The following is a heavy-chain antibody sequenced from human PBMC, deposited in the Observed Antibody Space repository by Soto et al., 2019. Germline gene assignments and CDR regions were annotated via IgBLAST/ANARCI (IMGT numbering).Heavy chain of an antibody. J-gene: IGHJ4*02. CDR2: ISVSGDSR. Sequence: EVQLLESGGGLVQPGGSLRLSCATSGFTFSSYAMSWVRQAPMKGLEWVSGISVSGDSRYDADSVKGRFTISRDNSKSTLYLLINSLRAEDTAVYYCATIFRYGDPEYWGQGVLVTVSS. D-gene: IGHD2-21*02. V-gene: IGHV3-23*01. CDR3: ATIFRYGDPEY. CDR1: GFTFSSYA.